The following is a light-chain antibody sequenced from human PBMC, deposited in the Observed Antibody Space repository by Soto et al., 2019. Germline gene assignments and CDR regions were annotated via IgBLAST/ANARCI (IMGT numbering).Light chain of an antibody. Sequence: DIVMTQSPLSLPVTPGEAASISCRSSQSLLNSGGYSCLDWYVQKPGQSPQLLMSLAYNRASGVPDRFSGSGSTTVFTLRISRVEPEDVGFFFCMQALQTPYTFGQGTKLQIK. CDR3: MQALQTPYT. CDR2: LAY. CDR1: QSLLNSGGYSC. V-gene: IGKV2-28*01. J-gene: IGKJ2*01.